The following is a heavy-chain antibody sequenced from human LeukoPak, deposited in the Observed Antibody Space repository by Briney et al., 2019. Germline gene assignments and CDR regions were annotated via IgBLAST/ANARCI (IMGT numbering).Heavy chain of an antibody. CDR1: GYSISSGYY. J-gene: IGHJ4*02. CDR2: IYYSGST. V-gene: IGHV4-30-4*07. Sequence: PSETLSLTCTVSGYSISSGYYWSWIRQPPGKGLEWIGYIYYSGSTYYNPSLKSRVTISVDTSKSQFSLKLSSVTAADTAVYYCARGYSYGVRVDYWGQGTLVTVSS. CDR3: ARGYSYGVRVDY. D-gene: IGHD5-18*01.